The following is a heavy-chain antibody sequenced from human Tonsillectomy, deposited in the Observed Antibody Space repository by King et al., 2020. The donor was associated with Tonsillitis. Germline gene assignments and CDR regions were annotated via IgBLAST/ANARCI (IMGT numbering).Heavy chain of an antibody. D-gene: IGHD1-26*01. V-gene: IGHV3-23*04. CDR2: ISARDGST. CDR1: GFTFSTFA. J-gene: IGHJ4*02. CDR3: AKDLGSAGVGATLGV. Sequence: VQLVQSGGGSVQPGGALRLSCAASGFTFSTFAMSWVRQAAGKGLEWVSTISARDGSTYYADSVKGRFTIARDIFDNALYLQMNSLRADDTAVYYCAKDLGSAGVGATLGVWGQGTLVTVSS.